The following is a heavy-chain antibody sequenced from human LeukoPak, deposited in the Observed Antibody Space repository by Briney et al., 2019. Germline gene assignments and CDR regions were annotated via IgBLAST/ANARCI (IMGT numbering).Heavy chain of an antibody. V-gene: IGHV3-48*03. CDR2: ISSSPTTT. CDR1: GFIFSSYE. CDR3: ARVRKQVVLRYYDY. Sequence: GGSLRLSCAASGFIFSSYERNWVGQAPGKGLEGISDISSSPTTTYYADSVRGRFTISRDNAKNSVYLQMNSLRREDTAVYYCARVRKQVVLRYYDYWGQGTLVTVSS. D-gene: IGHD3-9*01. J-gene: IGHJ4*02.